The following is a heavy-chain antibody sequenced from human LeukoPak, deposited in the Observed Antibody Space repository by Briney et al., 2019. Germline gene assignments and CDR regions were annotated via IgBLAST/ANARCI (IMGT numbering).Heavy chain of an antibody. CDR2: ISSSSSTI. CDR3: ASGQTTATSYFDY. CDR1: GFTFSDHY. D-gene: IGHD1-1*01. V-gene: IGHV3-48*01. J-gene: IGHJ4*02. Sequence: GGSLRLSCAASGFTFSDHYMDWVRQAPGKGLEWVSYISSSSSTIYYADSVKGRFTISRDNSKNTLHLQMNSLRAEDTAVYYCASGQTTATSYFDYWGQGTLVTVSS.